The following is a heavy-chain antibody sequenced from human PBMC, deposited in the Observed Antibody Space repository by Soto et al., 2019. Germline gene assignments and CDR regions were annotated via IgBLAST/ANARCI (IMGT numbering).Heavy chain of an antibody. CDR1: GYTFTSYN. CDR2: SNPRGFFT. V-gene: IGHV1-46*01. Sequence: QVQLVQSGAEVKKPGASVKVSCKTSGYTFTSYNIHWVRPVPGQGLDWVGMSNPRGFFTTYAQKFRVRGTMTGDTSTSVVYLELTTLRSEDTAMYYCSRAAGRVGELFWFDPWGQGTLVSVSS. J-gene: IGHJ5*02. D-gene: IGHD3-10*01. CDR3: SRAAGRVGELFWFDP.